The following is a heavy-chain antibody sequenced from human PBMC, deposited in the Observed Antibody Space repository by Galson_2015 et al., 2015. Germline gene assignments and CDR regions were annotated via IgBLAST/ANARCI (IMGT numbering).Heavy chain of an antibody. CDR1: EVTFRSYY. V-gene: IGHV3-21*01. CDR3: ATQILDYDFWSGYYPTNFDY. D-gene: IGHD3-3*01. J-gene: IGHJ4*02. Sequence: IRLAGAAAEVTFRSYYLSGGHQAPGEGGEGWSATSSSTTNINYDDSVKSRFTISRDNAKNGLYLQKNSLGAEDTAVYYCATQILDYDFWSGYYPTNFDYWGQGTLVTVSS. CDR2: TSSSTTNI.